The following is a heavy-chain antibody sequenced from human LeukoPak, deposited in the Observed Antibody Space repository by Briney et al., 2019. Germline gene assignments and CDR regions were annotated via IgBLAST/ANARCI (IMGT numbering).Heavy chain of an antibody. CDR1: GFTFDDYA. CDR2: ISWNSGSI. Sequence: GGSLRLSCAASGFTFDDYAMHWVRQAPGKGLEWVSGISWNSGSIGYADSVKGRFTISRDNAKNSLYLQMNSLRTEDTALYYCAKDIGVRGALTYYFDYWGQGTLVTVSS. V-gene: IGHV3-9*01. J-gene: IGHJ4*02. CDR3: AKDIGVRGALTYYFDY. D-gene: IGHD3-10*01.